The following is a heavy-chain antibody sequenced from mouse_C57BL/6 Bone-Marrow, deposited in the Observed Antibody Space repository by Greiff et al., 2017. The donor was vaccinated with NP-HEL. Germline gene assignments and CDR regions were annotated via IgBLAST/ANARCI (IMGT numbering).Heavy chain of an antibody. CDR3: ARVYYGNYLFAY. CDR1: GYTFTDYN. Sequence: EVQGVESGPELVKPGASVKMSCKASGYTFTDYNMHWVKQSHGKSLEWIGYINPNNGGTSYNQKFKGKATLTVNKSSSTAYMELRSLTSEDSAVYYCARVYYGNYLFAYWGQGTLVTVSA. V-gene: IGHV1-22*01. J-gene: IGHJ3*01. CDR2: INPNNGGT. D-gene: IGHD2-1*01.